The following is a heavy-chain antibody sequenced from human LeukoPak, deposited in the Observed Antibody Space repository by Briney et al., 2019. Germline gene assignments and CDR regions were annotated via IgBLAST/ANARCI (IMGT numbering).Heavy chain of an antibody. Sequence: SQTLSLTCTVSGGSISSGDYYWSWIRQPPGKGLEWIGYIYYSGSTNYNPSLKSRVTIAVDTSKNQFSLKLRSVTAADTAVYYCARDGGGLGSAWYFDHWGQGALVTVSS. CDR3: ARDGGGLGSAWYFDH. V-gene: IGHV4-30-4*01. CDR2: IYYSGST. D-gene: IGHD1-26*01. J-gene: IGHJ4*02. CDR1: GGSISSGDYY.